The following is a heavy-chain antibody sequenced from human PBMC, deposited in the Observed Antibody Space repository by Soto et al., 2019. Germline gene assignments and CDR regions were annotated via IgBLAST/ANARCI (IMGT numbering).Heavy chain of an antibody. V-gene: IGHV1-18*01. CDR3: ASDLERVASTPFGY. Sequence: ASVKVSCKASGYSFTSYGITWVRQAPGQGLEWMGWISAYNGDTNYAQKLQDRVTMTTDTSTSTAYMELRSLRSDDTAVYYCASDLERVASTPFGYWGQGTLVTVSS. D-gene: IGHD2-15*01. J-gene: IGHJ4*02. CDR1: GYSFTSYG. CDR2: ISAYNGDT.